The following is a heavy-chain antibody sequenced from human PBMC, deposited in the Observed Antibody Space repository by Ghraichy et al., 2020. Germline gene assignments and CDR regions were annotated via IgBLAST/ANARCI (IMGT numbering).Heavy chain of an antibody. V-gene: IGHV3-7*02. Sequence: GGSLRLSCAASGFTFSSYWMNWIRQAPGKGLEWVANIKQDGSERYYVDSVQGRFTVSRDNAKNSLYLQMNSLRAEDTAVYYCVRNFDLWGQGTLVSVSS. CDR1: GFTFSSYW. J-gene: IGHJ5*02. CDR2: IKQDGSER. CDR3: VRNFDL.